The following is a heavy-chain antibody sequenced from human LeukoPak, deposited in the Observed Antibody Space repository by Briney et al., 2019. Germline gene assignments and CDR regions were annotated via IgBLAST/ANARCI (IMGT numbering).Heavy chain of an antibody. D-gene: IGHD3-22*01. J-gene: IGHJ3*02. CDR1: GFSFSDDY. Sequence: GGSLRLSCAASGFSFSDDYMSWIRQAPGKGLEWLSYISSSSSNIRYADSVKGRFTVSRDNAKNSLYLQMNSLSAEDTAVYYCARERAFYDSSGYSGRHAFDIWGQGTMVTVSS. CDR2: ISSSSSNI. V-gene: IGHV3-11*05. CDR3: ARERAFYDSSGYSGRHAFDI.